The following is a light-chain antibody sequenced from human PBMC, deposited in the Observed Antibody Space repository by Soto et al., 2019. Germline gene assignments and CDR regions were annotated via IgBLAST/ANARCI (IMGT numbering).Light chain of an antibody. CDR3: GTWDSSLSAYV. J-gene: IGLJ1*01. Sequence: QSVLTXPPSVSAAPGQKVTISCSGSSSKIGNNYVSWYQQLPGTAPKLLIYDNNRRPSGIPDRFSGSKSGTSATLGITGLQTGDEADYYCGTWDSSLSAYVFGTGTKVTVL. CDR2: DNN. CDR1: SSKIGNNY. V-gene: IGLV1-51*01.